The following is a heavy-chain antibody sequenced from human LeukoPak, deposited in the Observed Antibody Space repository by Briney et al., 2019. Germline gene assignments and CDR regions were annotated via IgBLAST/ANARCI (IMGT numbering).Heavy chain of an antibody. V-gene: IGHV1-69*13. J-gene: IGHJ5*02. CDR3: ARDGYGDYGGWFDP. CDR1: GYTFTSYG. CDR2: IIPIFGTA. D-gene: IGHD4-17*01. Sequence: ASVKVSCKASGYTFTSYGISWVRQAPGQGLEWMGGIIPIFGTANYAQKFQGRVTITADESTSTAYMELSSLRSEDTAVYYCARDGYGDYGGWFDPWGQGTLVTVSS.